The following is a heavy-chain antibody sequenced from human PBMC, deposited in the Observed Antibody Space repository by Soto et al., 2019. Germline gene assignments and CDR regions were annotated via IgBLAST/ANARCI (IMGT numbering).Heavy chain of an antibody. Sequence: PSETLSLTCTVSGDSVATGTYYWSWIRQPPGKGLEWLGVIYYSGSTLYTPSLKSRVTMSIDASRNQFSLKLSSVTTADTAVYFCARIYYSDSNAYYQYFDFWGQGALVTVSS. CDR2: IYYSGST. V-gene: IGHV4-61*01. CDR3: ARIYYSDSNAYYQYFDF. CDR1: GDSVATGTYY. J-gene: IGHJ4*02. D-gene: IGHD3-22*01.